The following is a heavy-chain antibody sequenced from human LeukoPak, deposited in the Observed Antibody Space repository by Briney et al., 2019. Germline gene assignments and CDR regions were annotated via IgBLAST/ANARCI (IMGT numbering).Heavy chain of an antibody. Sequence: GGSLRLSCAASGFTFSSYSMNWVRQAPGKGLEWVSYISSSSSTIYYADSVKGRFTISRDNAKNSLYLQMNSLRAEDTAVYYCARESSSWPYYFDYWGQGTLVTVSS. CDR3: ARESSSWPYYFDY. V-gene: IGHV3-48*01. CDR1: GFTFSSYS. CDR2: ISSSSSTI. D-gene: IGHD6-13*01. J-gene: IGHJ4*02.